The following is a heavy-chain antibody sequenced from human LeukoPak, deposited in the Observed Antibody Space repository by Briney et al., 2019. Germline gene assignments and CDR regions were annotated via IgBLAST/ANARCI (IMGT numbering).Heavy chain of an antibody. CDR3: ASQHCSSTTCYTDAFDI. J-gene: IGHJ3*02. V-gene: IGHV3-7*01. Sequence: GGSLRLSCAASGFTFSRYWMSWVRQTPGKGLEWVANIKQDGNEKYYVDSVKSRSAISRDNAKNSLYLQMNSLRAEDTAVYYCASQHCSSTTCYTDAFDIWGQGTMVAVSS. D-gene: IGHD2-2*02. CDR2: IKQDGNEK. CDR1: GFTFSRYW.